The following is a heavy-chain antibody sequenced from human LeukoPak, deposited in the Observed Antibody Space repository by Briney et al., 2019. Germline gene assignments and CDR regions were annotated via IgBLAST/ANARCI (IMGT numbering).Heavy chain of an antibody. J-gene: IGHJ1*01. CDR3: ARVDSGSACAS. CDR2: ISGSDGNT. Sequence: GGSLRLSCAASGFTFSNYAMSWVRQAPGKGLEWVSAISGSDGNTYYADSVKGRFTISRDISKNTLYLQMGSLRPEDMAVYYCARVDSGSACASWGQGILVTVSS. V-gene: IGHV3-23*01. CDR1: GFTFSNYA. D-gene: IGHD6-19*01.